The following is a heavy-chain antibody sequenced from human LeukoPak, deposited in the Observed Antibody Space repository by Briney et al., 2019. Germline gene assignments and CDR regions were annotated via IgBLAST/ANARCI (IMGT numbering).Heavy chain of an antibody. CDR1: GVPFRSYA. CDR3: AKESGYGYNDIDN. CDR2: ISGSGGST. V-gene: IGHV3-23*01. J-gene: IGHJ4*02. Sequence: GGSLRLSCEDPGVPFRSYAINWVRQAPGKGLEWVSTISGSGGSTYYAGSVKGRFAISRDKSKNTVYLQMNSLRAEDTAVYYCAKESGYGYNDIDNCGQGTMVTVSS. D-gene: IGHD5-24*01.